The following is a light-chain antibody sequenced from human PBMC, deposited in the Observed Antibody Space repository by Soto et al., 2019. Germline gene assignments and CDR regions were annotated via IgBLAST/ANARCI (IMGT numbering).Light chain of an antibody. CDR1: QSISSY. CDR2: AAS. Sequence: DIQMTQSPSSLSASVGDRVTITCRASQSISSYLNWYQQKPGKAPKLLIYAASSLQSGVPSRFSGSGSGTDFTLTISSLQPEDFATYYCQQSYSTPPTFVQGTKLDIK. V-gene: IGKV1-39*01. J-gene: IGKJ1*01. CDR3: QQSYSTPPT.